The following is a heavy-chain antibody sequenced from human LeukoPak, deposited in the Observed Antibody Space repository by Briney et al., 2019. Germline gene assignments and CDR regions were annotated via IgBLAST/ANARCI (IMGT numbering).Heavy chain of an antibody. Sequence: PGGSLRLSCAASGFTFDDYTMHWVRQAPGRGLEWVSLISWDGGSTYYADSVKGRFTISRDNSKNSLYLQINSLRTEDTALYYCAKAQVEGVVVTATMLQYGMDVWGQGTTVTVSS. J-gene: IGHJ6*02. V-gene: IGHV3-43*01. CDR3: AKAQVEGVVVTATMLQYGMDV. D-gene: IGHD2-21*02. CDR2: ISWDGGST. CDR1: GFTFDDYT.